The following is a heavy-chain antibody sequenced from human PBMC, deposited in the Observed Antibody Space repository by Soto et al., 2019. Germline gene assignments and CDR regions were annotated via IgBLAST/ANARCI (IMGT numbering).Heavy chain of an antibody. D-gene: IGHD6-19*01. CDR2: LWRDGSKV. V-gene: IGHV3-33*01. CDR3: ARDGTGWTGGDH. J-gene: IGHJ4*02. CDR1: GFTFSAYD. Sequence: GGSLRLSCAASGFTFSAYDMHWVRQAPGKRLEWVAVLWRDGSKVYYADSVKGRFTIPRDNSKNTLYLEMNSLRVEDTAVYYCARDGTGWTGGDHWGQGTLVTVSS.